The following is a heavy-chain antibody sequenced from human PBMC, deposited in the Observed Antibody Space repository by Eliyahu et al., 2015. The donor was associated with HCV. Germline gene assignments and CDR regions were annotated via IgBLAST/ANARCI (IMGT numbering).Heavy chain of an antibody. Sequence: GWVRQMPGKGLEWMGIIYPGDSETTYSPSFQGHVTISVDKSISTAYLQWSSLKASDTAMYYCARQQLYPLRYPMDVWGGQGTAVAAS. CDR2: IYPGDSET. CDR3: ARQQLYPLRYPMDV. D-gene: IGHD5-18*01. J-gene: IGHJ6*01. V-gene: IGHV5-51*01.